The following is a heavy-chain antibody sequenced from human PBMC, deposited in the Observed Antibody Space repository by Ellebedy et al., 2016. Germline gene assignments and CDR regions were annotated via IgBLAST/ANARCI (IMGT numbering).Heavy chain of an antibody. J-gene: IGHJ4*02. CDR2: ISGDGGST. CDR3: AKGGGAAACDY. CDR1: GFTFRNFF. Sequence: GGSLRLXXATSGFTFRNFFMSWVRQTPGKGLEWVSTISGDGGSTYYADSVKGRFTISRDNSKNTLYLQMNSLRAGDTALYYCAKGGGAAACDYWGQGTLVTVSS. V-gene: IGHV3-23*01. D-gene: IGHD6-13*01.